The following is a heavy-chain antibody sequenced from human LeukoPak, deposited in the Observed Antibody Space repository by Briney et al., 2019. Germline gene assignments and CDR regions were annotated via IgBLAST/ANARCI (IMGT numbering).Heavy chain of an antibody. CDR2: ISSSGSTI. CDR3: ASALAVAGIRRYYYYGMDV. D-gene: IGHD6-19*01. CDR1: GFTFSDYY. V-gene: IGHV3-11*01. Sequence: GGSLRLSCAASGFTFSDYYMSWIRQAPGKGLEWVSYISSSGSTIYYADSVKGRFTISRDNAKNSLYLQMNSLRAEDTALYYCASALAVAGIRRYYYYGMDVWGQGTTVTVSS. J-gene: IGHJ6*02.